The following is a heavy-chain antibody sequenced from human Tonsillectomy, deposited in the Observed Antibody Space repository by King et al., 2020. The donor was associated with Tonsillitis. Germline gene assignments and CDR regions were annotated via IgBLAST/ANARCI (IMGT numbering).Heavy chain of an antibody. D-gene: IGHD6-13*01. V-gene: IGHV1-69*01. CDR2: IFPILGTS. CDR3: ARGVAAAGTADAFDI. Sequence: QTQLVQSGAEVKKAGSSVKVSCKASGDTFSSYAISWVRQAPGQGLQWMGGIFPILGTSNHAQNFQGRVTITADESTSTAYMELSSLRSEDSAVYYCARGVAAAGTADAFDIWGQGTVVAVSS. J-gene: IGHJ3*02. CDR1: GDTFSSYA.